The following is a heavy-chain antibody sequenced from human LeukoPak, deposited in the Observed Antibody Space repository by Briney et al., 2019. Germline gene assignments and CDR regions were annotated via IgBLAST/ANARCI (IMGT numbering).Heavy chain of an antibody. D-gene: IGHD6-19*01. J-gene: IGHJ2*01. V-gene: IGHV4-4*09. CDR2: IYSSENT. Sequence: SETLSLTCTVSGGSVSSYYWSWIRQPPGKGLEWIGYIYSSENTKYNASLESRVTMSVDTSKNQFFLKLSSVTAADTAVYYCARFHSGPSGWYVLWYFDLWGRGTLVTVSS. CDR1: GGSVSSYY. CDR3: ARFHSGPSGWYVLWYFDL.